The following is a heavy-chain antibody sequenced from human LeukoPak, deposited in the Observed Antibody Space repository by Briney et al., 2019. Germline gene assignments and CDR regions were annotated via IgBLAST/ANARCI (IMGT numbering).Heavy chain of an antibody. CDR2: ISSSGSTI. CDR3: ARDIVVVPAAVYYFDY. V-gene: IGHV3-11*01. D-gene: IGHD2-2*01. CDR1: GFTFSDYY. J-gene: IGHJ4*02. Sequence: GGSLRPSCAASGFTFSDYYMSWIRQAPGKGLEWVSYISSSGSTIYYADSVKGRFTISRDNAKNSLYLQMNSLRAEDTAVYYCARDIVVVPAAVYYFDYWGQGTLVTVSS.